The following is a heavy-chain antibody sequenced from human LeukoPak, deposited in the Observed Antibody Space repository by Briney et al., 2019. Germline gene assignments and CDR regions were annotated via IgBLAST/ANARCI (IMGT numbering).Heavy chain of an antibody. CDR3: ARNPQRWLQLPGYFDY. D-gene: IGHD5-24*01. CDR2: IIPIFGTA. Sequence: SVKVSCKASGGTFSSYAISWVRQAPGQGLEWMGGIIPIFGTANYAQKFQGRVTITADESTSTAYMELSSLRSEDTAVYYCARNPQRWLQLPGYFDYWGQGTRVTVSS. CDR1: GGTFSSYA. V-gene: IGHV1-69*13. J-gene: IGHJ4*02.